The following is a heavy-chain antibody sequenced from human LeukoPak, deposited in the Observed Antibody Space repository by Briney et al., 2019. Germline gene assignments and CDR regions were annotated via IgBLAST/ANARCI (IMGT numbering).Heavy chain of an antibody. J-gene: IGHJ5*02. CDR1: GFTFGDYA. CDR2: IRSKAYGGTT. CDR3: TRARTRGWFDP. Sequence: GGSLRLSCTASGFTFGDYAMSWFRQAPGKGLEWVGFIRSKAYGGTTEYAASVKGRFTISRDDSKSIAYLQMNSLKTEDTAVYYCTRARTRGWFDPWGQGTLVTVSS. D-gene: IGHD1-14*01. V-gene: IGHV3-49*03.